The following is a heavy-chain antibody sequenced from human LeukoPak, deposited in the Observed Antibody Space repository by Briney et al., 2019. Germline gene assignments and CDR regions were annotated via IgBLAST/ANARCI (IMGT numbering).Heavy chain of an antibody. Sequence: TSETLSLTCTVSGGSIGSTTYYWSWLRQHPGKGLEWIGYIYYSGSTYYNPSLKSRVTISVDTSKNQFSLKLTSVTAADTAVYYCARDRSPSGTSTGNLDFWGQGTLVTVSS. CDR1: GGSIGSTTYY. CDR3: ARDRSPSGTSTGNLDF. CDR2: IYYSGST. D-gene: IGHD1-26*01. V-gene: IGHV4-31*03. J-gene: IGHJ4*02.